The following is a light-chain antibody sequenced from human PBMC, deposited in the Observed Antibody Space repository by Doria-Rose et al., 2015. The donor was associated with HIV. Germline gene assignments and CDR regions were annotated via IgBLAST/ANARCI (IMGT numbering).Light chain of an antibody. CDR1: QSFSSTY. J-gene: IGKJ1*01. CDR2: DGS. V-gene: IGKV3-20*01. CDR3: HRYGTSWT. Sequence: TQSPGTLSLSPGERATLSCRASQSFSSTYLACYQQKPGQAPSLLIYDGSTRPTGIPDRFSASGSGTDFTLTINRLEPEDFALYYCHRYGTSWTFGQGTKVEI.